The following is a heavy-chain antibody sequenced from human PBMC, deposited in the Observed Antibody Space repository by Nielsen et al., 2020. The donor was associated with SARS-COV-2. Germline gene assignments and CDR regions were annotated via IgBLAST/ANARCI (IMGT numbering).Heavy chain of an antibody. V-gene: IGHV6-1*01. CDR3: ARGLGSSLDY. D-gene: IGHD3-10*02. CDR1: GDSVSNKNTA. Sequence: SQTLSLTCAISGDSVSNKNTAWNWIRHSPSRGLEWLGRAYYRSKWYLEYALSVKSRITINPDTSMNQFSLQLNSVTLEDTAVYYCARGLGSSLDYWGQGTLVTVSS. J-gene: IGHJ4*02. CDR2: AYYRSKWYL.